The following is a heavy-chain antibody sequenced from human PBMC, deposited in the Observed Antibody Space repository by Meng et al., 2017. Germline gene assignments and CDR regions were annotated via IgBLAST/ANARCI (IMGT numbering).Heavy chain of an antibody. CDR2: IIPIFGTA. D-gene: IGHD6-13*01. J-gene: IGHJ4*02. V-gene: IGHV1-69*01. CDR1: GGTFSSFA. CDR3: ARDSDSSSWYDYFGY. Sequence: AQRVESGAGVKKPRPSVKVSFKASGGTFSSFAISWVRQAPGQGLEWMGGIIPIFGTANYAQKFQGRVTITADESTSTAYMELSSLRSEDTAVYYCARDSDSSSWYDYFGYWGQGTLVTVSS.